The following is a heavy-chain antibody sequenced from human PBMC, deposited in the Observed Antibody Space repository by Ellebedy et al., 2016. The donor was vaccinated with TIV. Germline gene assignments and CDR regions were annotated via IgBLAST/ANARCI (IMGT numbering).Heavy chain of an antibody. Sequence: SETLSLTCAVYGGSFSGYYWNWIRQSPGKGLEWIGYMSYSGSTNYNPSLKSRVTISVDTSKNQFSLRLNPVTAADTAVYYCARVAYSSSWYLDYWGQGTLVTVSS. J-gene: IGHJ4*02. D-gene: IGHD6-13*01. CDR1: GGSFSGYY. V-gene: IGHV4-59*12. CDR3: ARVAYSSSWYLDY. CDR2: MSYSGST.